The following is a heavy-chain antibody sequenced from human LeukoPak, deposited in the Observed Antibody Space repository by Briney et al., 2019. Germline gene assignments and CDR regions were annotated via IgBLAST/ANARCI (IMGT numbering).Heavy chain of an antibody. CDR1: GFTFSDYY. J-gene: IGHJ5*02. V-gene: IGHV3-11*06. Sequence: NPGGSLRLSCAAPGFTFSDYYMSSIRQATGKGLEWVSYISSSSSYSKYAESVRGRFTISRDNAKNSLYLQMNSLRAEDTAVENCARDRERRRATNWFDLWGQGTLVTVSS. CDR2: ISSSSSYS. D-gene: IGHD1-26*01. CDR3: ARDRERRRATNWFDL.